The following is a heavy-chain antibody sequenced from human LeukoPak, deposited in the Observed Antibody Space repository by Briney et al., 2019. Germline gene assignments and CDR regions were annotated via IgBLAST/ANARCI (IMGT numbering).Heavy chain of an antibody. CDR1: GGSISSSSYY. D-gene: IGHD5-18*01. J-gene: IGHJ4*02. V-gene: IGHV4-39*01. CDR3: ARGLRTAMVMDY. CDR2: IYYSGST. Sequence: PSETLSLTCTVSGGSISSSSYYWGWIRQPPGKGLEWIGSIYYSGSTYYNPSLKSRVTISVDTSKNQFSLKLSSVTAADTAVYYCARGLRTAMVMDYWGQGTLVTVSS.